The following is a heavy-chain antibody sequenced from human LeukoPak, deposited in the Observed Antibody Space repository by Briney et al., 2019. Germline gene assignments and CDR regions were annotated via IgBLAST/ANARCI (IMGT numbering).Heavy chain of an antibody. CDR3: ARACGGDCYSFPDAFDI. V-gene: IGHV4-4*02. CDR1: GGSISSSNW. J-gene: IGHJ3*02. D-gene: IGHD2-21*02. Sequence: KTSETLSLTCAVSGGSISSSNWWSRVRQPPGKGLEWIGEIYHSGSTNYNPSLKSRVTISVDKSKNQFSLKLSSVTAADTAVYYCARACGGDCYSFPDAFDIWGQGTMVTVSS. CDR2: IYHSGST.